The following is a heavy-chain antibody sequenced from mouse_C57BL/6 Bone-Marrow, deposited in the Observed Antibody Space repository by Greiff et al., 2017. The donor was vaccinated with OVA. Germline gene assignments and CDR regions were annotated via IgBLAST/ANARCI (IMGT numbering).Heavy chain of an antibody. J-gene: IGHJ2*01. Sequence: EVQLVESGGGLVQPGGSLKLSCAASGFTFSDYGMAWVRQAPRKGPEWVAFISNLAYSIYYADTVTGRFTISRENAKNTLYLEMSSLRSEDTAMYYCARRGTNWAFDYWGQGTTLTVSS. V-gene: IGHV5-15*01. CDR2: ISNLAYSI. D-gene: IGHD4-1*01. CDR1: GFTFSDYG. CDR3: ARRGTNWAFDY.